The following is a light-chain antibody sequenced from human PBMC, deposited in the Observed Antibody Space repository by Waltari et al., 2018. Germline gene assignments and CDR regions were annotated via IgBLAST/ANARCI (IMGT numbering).Light chain of an antibody. CDR3: TSYTSSSTLYV. V-gene: IGLV2-14*01. J-gene: IGLJ1*01. CDR2: EVT. Sequence: QSALTQPASVSGSPGQSITISCTGTSSDVGGYNYVSWYQQHPGKAPKLIIYEVTNRTSGVCNRLSGSESGSTASLTISGLQAGDEADYYCTSYTSSSTLYVFGTGTQVTVL. CDR1: SSDVGGYNY.